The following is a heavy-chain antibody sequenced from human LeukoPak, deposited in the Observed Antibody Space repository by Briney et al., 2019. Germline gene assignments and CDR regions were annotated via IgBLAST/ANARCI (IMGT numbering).Heavy chain of an antibody. CDR3: AKGTSSFRRHFDY. CDR1: GFTFSSYA. CDR2: ISGSGGST. V-gene: IGHV3-23*01. D-gene: IGHD6-6*01. J-gene: IGHJ4*02. Sequence: GGSLRLSCPASGFTFSSYAMSWVRQAPGKGLEWVSAISGSGGSTYYADSVKGRFTISRDNSKNTLYLQMNSLRAEDTAVYYCAKGTSSFRRHFDYWGQGTLVTVSS.